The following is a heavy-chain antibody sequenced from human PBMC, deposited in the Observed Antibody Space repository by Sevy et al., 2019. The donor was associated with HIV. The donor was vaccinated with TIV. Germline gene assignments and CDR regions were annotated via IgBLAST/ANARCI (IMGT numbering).Heavy chain of an antibody. D-gene: IGHD2-15*01. CDR2: ISDNGGGT. V-gene: IGHV3-23*01. Sequence: GGSLRLSCAASGFTFSSYAMTWVRQAPGKGLEWVSSISDNGGGTYYANSVKGRFTIARENSKNTMDLQMSSLRAEDAALYYCEKDGGGSGYDRLDYWGQGTLVTVSS. J-gene: IGHJ4*02. CDR1: GFTFSSYA. CDR3: EKDGGGSGYDRLDY.